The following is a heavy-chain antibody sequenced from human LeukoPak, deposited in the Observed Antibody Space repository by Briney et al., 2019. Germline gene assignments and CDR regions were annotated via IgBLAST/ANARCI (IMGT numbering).Heavy chain of an antibody. D-gene: IGHD3-16*02. CDR1: GFTVNGSY. J-gene: IGHJ4*02. V-gene: IGHV1-69*01. Sequence: SCAASGFTVNGSYMSWVRQAPGQGLEWMGGIIPIFGTANYAQKFQGRVTITADESTSTAYMELSSLRSEDTAVYYCVRVPVRLGELSFVYFDYWGQGTLVTVSS. CDR3: VRVPVRLGELSFVYFDY. CDR2: IIPIFGTA.